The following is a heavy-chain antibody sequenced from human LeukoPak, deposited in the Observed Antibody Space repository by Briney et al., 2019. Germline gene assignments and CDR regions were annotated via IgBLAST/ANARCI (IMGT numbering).Heavy chain of an antibody. D-gene: IGHD3-9*01. CDR3: ARRRYFDWFRYFDY. V-gene: IGHV4-61*05. Sequence: SETLSLTCTVSGGSISSSSYYWGWIRQPPGKGLEWIGYIYYSGSTNYNPSLKSRVTISVDTSKNQFSLKLSSVTAADTAVYYCARRRYFDWFRYFDYWGQGTLVTVSS. CDR1: GGSISSSSYY. J-gene: IGHJ4*02. CDR2: IYYSGST.